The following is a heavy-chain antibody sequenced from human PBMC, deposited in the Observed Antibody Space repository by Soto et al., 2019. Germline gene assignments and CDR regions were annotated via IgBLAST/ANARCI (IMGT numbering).Heavy chain of an antibody. Sequence: EVHLVESGGGLIQPGGSLRLSCAAAGFTVSSNYMSWVRQAPGKGLEWVSVIYSGGSTYYADSVKGRFTISRDNSKNTLYLQVNSLRAEDTAVYYCARVRVGYFARGMDVWGQGKTVTVSS. J-gene: IGHJ6*02. D-gene: IGHD2-15*01. CDR1: GFTVSSNY. CDR3: ARVRVGYFARGMDV. CDR2: IYSGGST. V-gene: IGHV3-53*01.